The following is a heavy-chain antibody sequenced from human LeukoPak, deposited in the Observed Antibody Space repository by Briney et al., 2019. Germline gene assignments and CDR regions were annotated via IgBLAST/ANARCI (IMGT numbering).Heavy chain of an antibody. Sequence: GESLRLSCAASGFRFSNYAMSWVRQAPGKGLEWVSGIGGSGSSTYYADSVKGRFTISRDNSKNTLYLQMNSLRAEDTAVYYCAKLWFGELGAVYFDYWGQGTLVTVSS. CDR2: IGGSGSST. J-gene: IGHJ4*02. V-gene: IGHV3-23*01. CDR1: GFRFSNYA. D-gene: IGHD3-10*01. CDR3: AKLWFGELGAVYFDY.